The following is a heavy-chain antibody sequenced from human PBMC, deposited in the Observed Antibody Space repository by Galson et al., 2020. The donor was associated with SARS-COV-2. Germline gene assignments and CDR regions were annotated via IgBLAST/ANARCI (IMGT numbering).Heavy chain of an antibody. D-gene: IGHD1-26*01. V-gene: IGHV3-30*04. Sequence: GESLKISCPASGFTFSNYVMHWVRQAPGQGPEWVAVISPDGSNRYYADSLKGRFTISRDNSKSTLYLQMNSLRAEDTAVYYFARGGEWELPYYFDYWGQGTLVTVSS. CDR2: ISPDGSNR. CDR3: ARGGEWELPYYFDY. J-gene: IGHJ4*02. CDR1: GFTFSNYV.